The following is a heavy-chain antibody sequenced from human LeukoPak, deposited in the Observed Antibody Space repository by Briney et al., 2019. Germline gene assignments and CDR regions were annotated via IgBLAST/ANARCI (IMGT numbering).Heavy chain of an antibody. D-gene: IGHD2-15*01. J-gene: IGHJ4*01. V-gene: IGHV3-23*01. CDR2: ISGSGGST. Sequence: GGSLRLSCAASGFTFSSYAMSWVRQAPGKGLEWVSAISGSGGSTYYADSVKGRFTISRDNSKNTLYPQMNSLRAEDTAVYYCANGLRRYWSGGSCYPSAYWGQGTLVTVSS. CDR1: GFTFSSYA. CDR3: ANGLRRYWSGGSCYPSAY.